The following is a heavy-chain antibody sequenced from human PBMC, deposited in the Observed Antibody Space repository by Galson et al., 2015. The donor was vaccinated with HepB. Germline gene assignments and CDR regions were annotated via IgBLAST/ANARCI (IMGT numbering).Heavy chain of an antibody. CDR2: ISAYNGNT. J-gene: IGHJ4*02. CDR3: ARDLYDSRHTTYYFDY. CDR1: GYTFTSYG. D-gene: IGHD3-22*01. Sequence: SVKVSCKASGYTFTSYGISWVRQAPGQGLEWMGWISAYNGNTNYAQKLQGRVTMTTDTSTSTAYMELRSLRSDDTAVYYCARDLYDSRHTTYYFDYWGQGTLVTVSS. V-gene: IGHV1-18*01.